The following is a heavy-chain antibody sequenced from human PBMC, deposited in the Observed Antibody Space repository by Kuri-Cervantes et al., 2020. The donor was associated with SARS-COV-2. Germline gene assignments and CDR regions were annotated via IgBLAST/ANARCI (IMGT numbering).Heavy chain of an antibody. CDR3: ARDTLRRGHNDAFDI. D-gene: IGHD5-18*01. CDR2: ISSSSSYI. CDR1: GFTFSSYS. V-gene: IGHV3-21*01. J-gene: IGHJ3*02. Sequence: GGSLRLSCAASGFTFSSYSMNWVRQAPGKGLEWVSSISSSSSYIYYADSVKGRFTISRDNAKNSLYLQMNSLRAEDTAVCYCARDTLRRGHNDAFDIWGQGTMVTVSS.